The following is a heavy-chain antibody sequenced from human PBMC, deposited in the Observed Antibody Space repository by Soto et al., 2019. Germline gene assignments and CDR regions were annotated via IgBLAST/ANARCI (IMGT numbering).Heavy chain of an antibody. CDR3: ARRLYYYDSSGYISPLYYGMDV. CDR1: GGTFSSYA. Sequence: SVKVSCKASGGTFSSYAISWVRQAPGQGLEWMGGIIPIFGTANYAQKFQGRVTITADESTSTAYMELSSLRSEDTAVYYCARRLYYYDSSGYISPLYYGMDVWGQGTTVTVSS. D-gene: IGHD3-22*01. V-gene: IGHV1-69*13. CDR2: IIPIFGTA. J-gene: IGHJ6*02.